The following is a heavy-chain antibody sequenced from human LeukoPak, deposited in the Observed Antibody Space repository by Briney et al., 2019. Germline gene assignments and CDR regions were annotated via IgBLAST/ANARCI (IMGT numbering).Heavy chain of an antibody. J-gene: IGHJ5*02. Sequence: GRSLRLSCAASGFTFSSYGMHWVRQAPGKGLEWVAVISYVGSNKYYADSVKGRFTISRDNSKNTLYLQMNSLRAEDTAVYYCAKGYYDSSGLSSWGQGTLVTVSS. CDR2: ISYVGSNK. V-gene: IGHV3-30*18. CDR1: GFTFSSYG. D-gene: IGHD3-22*01. CDR3: AKGYYDSSGLSS.